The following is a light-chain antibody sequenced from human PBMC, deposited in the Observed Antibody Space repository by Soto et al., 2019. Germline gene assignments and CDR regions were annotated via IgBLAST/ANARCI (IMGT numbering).Light chain of an antibody. CDR2: GAS. Sequence: EVVLMQSPGTLSLSPGERATLSCRASQTVSNNYLSWYQQKPGQAPRLLIYGASSRATGNPDRFSGSGSGTDFTLIISRLEPEDFALYYCQQYGGSPLYTFGQGTKLEIK. V-gene: IGKV3-20*01. CDR3: QQYGGSPLYT. J-gene: IGKJ2*01. CDR1: QTVSNNY.